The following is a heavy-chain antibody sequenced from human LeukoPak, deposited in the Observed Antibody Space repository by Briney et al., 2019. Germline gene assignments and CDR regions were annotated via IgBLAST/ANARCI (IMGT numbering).Heavy chain of an antibody. Sequence: SETLSLTCSVSGDSLYNSDYYWAWIRQSPGRGLEWIASVSFTGSTYYNPSLRSRVTIFIDTSKNHFSLEVTSVTAADTAVYYCARLGLEIQSEGWQWLVPLAYWGQGTLVSVSS. D-gene: IGHD6-19*01. CDR2: VSFTGST. J-gene: IGHJ4*02. CDR1: GDSLYNSDYY. CDR3: ARLGLEIQSEGWQWLVPLAY. V-gene: IGHV4-39*01.